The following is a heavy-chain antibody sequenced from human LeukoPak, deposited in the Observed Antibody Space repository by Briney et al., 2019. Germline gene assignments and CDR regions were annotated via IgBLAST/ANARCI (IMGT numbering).Heavy chain of an antibody. CDR1: GFPFNTYV. CDR3: ANEIRPNDY. Sequence: GGSLRPSCAASGFPFNTYVMSWVRQAPGKGLEWVSAISISGDTTYYADAVKGRFTISRDNSKNTVYLQMNSLRAEDTAVYYCANEIRPNDYWGQGTLVTVSS. CDR2: ISISGDTT. D-gene: IGHD4-17*01. J-gene: IGHJ4*02. V-gene: IGHV3-23*01.